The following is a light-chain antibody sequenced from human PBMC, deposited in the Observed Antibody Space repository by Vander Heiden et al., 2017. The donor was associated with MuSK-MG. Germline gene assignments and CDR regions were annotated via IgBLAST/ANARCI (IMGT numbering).Light chain of an antibody. CDR2: AAS. Sequence: AIRMTQSPSSFSASTGDRVTITCRASPGISSYLAWYQQKPGKAPKLLIYAASTLQSGGPPRFSGSGAGTDFTLTNSCLQSEDFATYYCQQYYNYPLYTFGQGTKLEIK. CDR3: QQYYNYPLYT. CDR1: PGISSY. V-gene: IGKV1-8*01. J-gene: IGKJ2*01.